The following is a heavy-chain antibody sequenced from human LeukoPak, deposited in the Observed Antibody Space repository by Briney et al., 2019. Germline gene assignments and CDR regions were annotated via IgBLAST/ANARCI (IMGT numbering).Heavy chain of an antibody. CDR2: IYTSGST. D-gene: IGHD6-6*01. CDR3: ARTSGYSSSSGFWY. V-gene: IGHV4-61*02. J-gene: IGHJ4*02. CDR1: GGSISSGSYY. Sequence: PSQTLSLTCTVSGGSISSGSYYWSWIRQPAGKGLEWIGRIYTSGSTNYNPSLKSRVTISVDTSKNQFSLKLSSVTAADTAVYYCARTSGYSSSSGFWYWGQGTLVTVSS.